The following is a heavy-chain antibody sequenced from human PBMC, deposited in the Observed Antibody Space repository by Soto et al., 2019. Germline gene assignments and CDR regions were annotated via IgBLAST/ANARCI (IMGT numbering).Heavy chain of an antibody. CDR3: ATEMGATQGPFDN. Sequence: EVQVLESGGGLVQPGGSLRLSCVVSVFPFGANAMSWVRQAPGKGLEWVSGLSNTGRRTSYADSVKGRFNISRDNSENTVYLQMDSLRVEDTAVYYCATEMGATQGPFDNWGQGTLVTVSS. CDR2: LSNTGRRT. D-gene: IGHD1-26*01. CDR1: VFPFGANA. J-gene: IGHJ4*02. V-gene: IGHV3-23*01.